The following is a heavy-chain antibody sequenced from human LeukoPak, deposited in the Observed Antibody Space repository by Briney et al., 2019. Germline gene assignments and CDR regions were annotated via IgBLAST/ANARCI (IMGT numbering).Heavy chain of an antibody. CDR3: ARDLPQQLVPGPRPSNWFDP. Sequence: ASVKVSCKASGYTFTGYYMHWVRQAPGQGLEWMGIINPSGGSTSYAQKFQGRVTMTRDMSTSTVYMELSSLRSEDTAVYYCARDLPQQLVPGPRPSNWFDPWGQGTLVTVSS. CDR2: INPSGGST. J-gene: IGHJ5*02. V-gene: IGHV1-46*01. D-gene: IGHD6-13*01. CDR1: GYTFTGYY.